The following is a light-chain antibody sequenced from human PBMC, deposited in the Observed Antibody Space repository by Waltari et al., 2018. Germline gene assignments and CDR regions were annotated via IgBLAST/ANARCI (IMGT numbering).Light chain of an antibody. V-gene: IGKV1D-12*01. CDR1: QGIRSW. Sequence: DIHMTQSPSSVSASVGDRVTITCRASQGIRSWLAWFQQKPGKAPNLLIYAASSLQSGVPSRFSGSGSGTDFTLTISSLQPEDFATYYCQQAASFPLTFGGGTKVEIK. CDR2: AAS. CDR3: QQAASFPLT. J-gene: IGKJ4*01.